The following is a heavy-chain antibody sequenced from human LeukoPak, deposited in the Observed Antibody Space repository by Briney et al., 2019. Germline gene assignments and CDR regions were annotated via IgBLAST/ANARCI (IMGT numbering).Heavy chain of an antibody. V-gene: IGHV3-7*01. CDR2: MRRDGNEI. Sequence: GGSLRLSCAASGFTFSTYWMSWVRQAPGKGLEWVANMRRDGNEIYYLDSVRGRFTISRDNAKNSLYLQMNSLRAEDTAVYYCARRQGSYFDTSGYYYGWGQGTLVTVSS. D-gene: IGHD3-22*01. J-gene: IGHJ4*02. CDR1: GFTFSTYW. CDR3: ARRQGSYFDTSGYYYG.